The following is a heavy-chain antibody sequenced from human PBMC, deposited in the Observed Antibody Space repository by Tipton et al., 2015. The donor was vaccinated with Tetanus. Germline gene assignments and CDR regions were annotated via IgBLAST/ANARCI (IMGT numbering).Heavy chain of an antibody. CDR3: AKDGVHYYDSSGYYYAAY. V-gene: IGHV3-23*01. CDR1: GFTFSSYA. CDR2: ISGSGGST. D-gene: IGHD3-22*01. J-gene: IGHJ4*02. Sequence: SLRLSCAASGFTFSSYAMSWVRQAPGKGLEWVSAISGSGGSTYYADSVKGRFTISRDNSKNTLYLQMNSLRAEDTAVYYCAKDGVHYYDSSGYYYAAYWGQGTLVTVSS.